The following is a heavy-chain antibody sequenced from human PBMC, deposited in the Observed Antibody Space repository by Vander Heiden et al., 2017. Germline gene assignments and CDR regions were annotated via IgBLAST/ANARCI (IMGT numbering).Heavy chain of an antibody. J-gene: IGHJ5*02. CDR3: AKDDGGTFLTSYES. D-gene: IGHD1-1*01. CDR1: GFSLSSFV. Sequence: DVQLLEHGGGLVQPGGSLRLSCAAHGFSLSSFVMSWVRQAPGKGLEWVSLISRSGDSTQYADPVKGRFTISRDNSKNMLYLQMNTLRAEDTAVYYCAKDDGGTFLTSYESWGQGTLVTVSS. CDR2: ISRSGDST. V-gene: IGHV3-23*01.